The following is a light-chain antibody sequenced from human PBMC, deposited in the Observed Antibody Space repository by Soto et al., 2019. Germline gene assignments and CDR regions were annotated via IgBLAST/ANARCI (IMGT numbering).Light chain of an antibody. J-gene: IGKJ2*02. CDR1: QSVSSSY. CDR3: QQYGISST. V-gene: IGKV3-20*01. Sequence: EVVLTQFPGALSLSPGERATLSCRASQSVSSSYLAWYQQKPGQAPRLLIYGASSRATGIPDRFSGSGSGTDFTLTISKLEPEDFAVYYCQQYGISSTFGQGTKLEIK. CDR2: GAS.